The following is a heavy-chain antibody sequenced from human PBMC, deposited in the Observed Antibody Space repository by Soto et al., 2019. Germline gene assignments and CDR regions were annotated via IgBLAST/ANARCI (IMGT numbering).Heavy chain of an antibody. CDR2: ISGSGGST. CDR3: AXXXWFGXLFYNPSDY. D-gene: IGHD3-10*01. CDR1: GFTFSSYA. Sequence: GSLRLSCAASGFTFSSYAMSWVRQAPGKGLEWVSGISGSGGSTHYADSGKGRFTISRDNSKNTLYLQMNSLRAEDTAVYYSAXXXWFGXLFYNPSDYWGQGTLVTVSS. J-gene: IGHJ4*02. V-gene: IGHV3-23*01.